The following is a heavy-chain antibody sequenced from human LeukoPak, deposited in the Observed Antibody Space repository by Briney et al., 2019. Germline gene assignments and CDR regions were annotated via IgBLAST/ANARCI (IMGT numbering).Heavy chain of an antibody. Sequence: SETLSLTCTVSGGSITSSYYWGWIRQPPGKGLDWIGSIYYSGSTYYNPSLKSRVTISVDTSKNQFSLKLSSVTAADTAMYYCARQIYSSQPFDCWGQGTLVTVSS. D-gene: IGHD6-13*01. CDR2: IYYSGST. J-gene: IGHJ4*02. CDR3: ARQIYSSQPFDC. CDR1: GGSITSSYY. V-gene: IGHV4-39*07.